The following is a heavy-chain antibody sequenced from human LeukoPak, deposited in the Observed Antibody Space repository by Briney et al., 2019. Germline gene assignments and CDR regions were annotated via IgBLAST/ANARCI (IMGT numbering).Heavy chain of an antibody. V-gene: IGHV3-23*01. J-gene: IGHJ4*02. CDR3: AKVGYCSNNCFRTHDY. CDR2: IGGDADVT. CDR1: GFSFSDSV. Sequence: PTGGSLRLSCVASGFSFSDSVMSWVRQAPGKGLEWLSAIGGDADVTYYAASVKGRFTISRDNSWNTVYQQMNSLRAEDTATYYCAKVGYCSNNCFRTHDYWGQGALVTVSS. D-gene: IGHD2-8*01.